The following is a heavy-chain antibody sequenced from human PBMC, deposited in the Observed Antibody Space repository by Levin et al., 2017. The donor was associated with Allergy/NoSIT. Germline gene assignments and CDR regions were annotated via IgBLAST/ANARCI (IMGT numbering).Heavy chain of an antibody. V-gene: IGHV3-30*04. J-gene: IGHJ4*02. CDR3: ARRPYCSPTAGSCIGLGYFDY. Sequence: GGSLRLSCAASGFTFSNYAMHWVRQAPGKGLEWVAFISNDGSNKYYADSVKGRFTLSRDNSKNTLYVQMNSLRIEDTAVYYCARRPYCSPTAGSCIGLGYFDYWGQGTLVTVSS. D-gene: IGHD2-15*01. CDR2: ISNDGSNK. CDR1: GFTFSNYA.